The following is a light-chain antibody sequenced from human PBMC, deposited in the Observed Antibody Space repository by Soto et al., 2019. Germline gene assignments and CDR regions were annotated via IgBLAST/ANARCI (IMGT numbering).Light chain of an antibody. CDR1: SSNIGRNT. Sequence: QLVLTQPPSASGTPGQRVTISCSGSSSNIGRNTVNWYQQLPGTAPKLLIYSNNQRPSGVPDRFSGSKSGTSASLAISGPQSEDEADYYCAAWDDSLNGDLFGGGTKLTVL. CDR2: SNN. J-gene: IGLJ2*01. CDR3: AAWDDSLNGDL. V-gene: IGLV1-44*01.